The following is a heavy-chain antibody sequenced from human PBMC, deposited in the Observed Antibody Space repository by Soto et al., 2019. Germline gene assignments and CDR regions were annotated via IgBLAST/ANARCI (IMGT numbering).Heavy chain of an antibody. CDR1: GGSISSSSYY. Sequence: QLQLQESGPGLVKPSETLSLTCTVSGGSISSSSYYWGWIRQPPGKGLEWIGSIYYSGSTYYNPSLKSRVTISVDTSKNQFSLKLRSVTAADAAVYYCAAPEVVPAALYYSGLDVWGPGTTVTVSS. D-gene: IGHD2-2*01. J-gene: IGHJ6*02. CDR2: IYYSGST. V-gene: IGHV4-39*01. CDR3: AAPEVVPAALYYSGLDV.